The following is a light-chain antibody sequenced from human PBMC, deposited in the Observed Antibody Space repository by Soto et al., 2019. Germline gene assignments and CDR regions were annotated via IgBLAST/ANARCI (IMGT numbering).Light chain of an antibody. Sequence: EIVLTQSPASLSLSPGERAALSCRASQTVPGSLVWYQQKPGQAPRLLIYGASSRATGIPDRFSGSGSGTDFTLTISRLEPEDFAVYYCQRYGTSTTFGQGTKVDIK. CDR2: GAS. CDR3: QRYGTSTT. CDR1: QTVPGS. V-gene: IGKV3-20*01. J-gene: IGKJ1*01.